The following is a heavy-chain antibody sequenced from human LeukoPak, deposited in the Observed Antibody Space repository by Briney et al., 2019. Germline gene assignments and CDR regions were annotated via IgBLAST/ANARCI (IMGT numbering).Heavy chain of an antibody. CDR2: MWHDGTNK. V-gene: IGHV3-33*06. CDR3: AKEAPGGYFDY. D-gene: IGHD3-16*01. Sequence: GGSLRLSCVASGFCFNTYVMHWVRQGPGKGLEWVAVMWHDGTNKVYADSVKGRFSISRDNSKNTLYLQMNSLRAEDTAVYYCAKEAPGGYFDYCGQGTLVTVSS. J-gene: IGHJ4*02. CDR1: GFCFNTYV.